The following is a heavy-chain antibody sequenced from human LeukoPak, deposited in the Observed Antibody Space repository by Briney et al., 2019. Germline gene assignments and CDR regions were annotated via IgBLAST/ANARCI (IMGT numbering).Heavy chain of an antibody. CDR2: ISSSSSAI. D-gene: IGHD3-10*01. CDR1: GFTFSVYN. CDR3: GRALWFGELLEPIDY. Sequence: PGGSLRLSCAASGFTFSVYNMNWVRQAPGKGLEWVSYISSSSSAIYYADSVQGRFTTSRDNARNSLYLQMNSLRAEDTAVYFCGRALWFGELLEPIDYWGQGTLVTVSS. V-gene: IGHV3-48*04. J-gene: IGHJ4*02.